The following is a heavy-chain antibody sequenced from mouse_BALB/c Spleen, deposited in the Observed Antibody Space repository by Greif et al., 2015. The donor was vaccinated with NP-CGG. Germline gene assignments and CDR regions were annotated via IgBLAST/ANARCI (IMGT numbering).Heavy chain of an antibody. V-gene: IGHV5-9-4*01. D-gene: IGHD1-2*01. J-gene: IGHJ2*01. CDR2: ISSGGSYT. CDR3: ARGTYGSLYFDY. CDR1: GFTFSSYA. Sequence: EVQVVESGGGLVKPGGSLKLSCAASGFTFSSYAMSWVRQSPEKRLEWVAEISSGGSYTYYPDTVTGRFTISRDNAKNTLYLEMSSLRSEDTAMYYCARGTYGSLYFDYWGQGTTLTVSS.